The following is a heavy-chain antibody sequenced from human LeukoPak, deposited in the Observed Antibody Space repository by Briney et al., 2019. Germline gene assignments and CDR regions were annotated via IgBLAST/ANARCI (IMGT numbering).Heavy chain of an antibody. D-gene: IGHD3-22*01. Sequence: SETLSLTCTVSGGSISNGGYYWSWIRQPPGKGLEWIGYIYHSGSTYYNPSLKSRVTISVDRSKNQFSLKLSSVTAADTAVYYCASSSRGYYDYWGQGTLVTVSS. J-gene: IGHJ4*02. CDR1: GGSISNGGYY. V-gene: IGHV4-30-2*01. CDR2: IYHSGST. CDR3: ASSSRGYYDY.